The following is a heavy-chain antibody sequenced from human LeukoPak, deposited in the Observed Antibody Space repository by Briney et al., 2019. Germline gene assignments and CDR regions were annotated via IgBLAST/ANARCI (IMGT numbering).Heavy chain of an antibody. CDR2: ISYDGSNK. CDR1: GFTFSSYA. J-gene: IGHJ4*02. D-gene: IGHD3-3*01. V-gene: IGHV3-30-3*01. CDR3: ASSSWSGFDS. Sequence: GRSLRLSCAASGFTFSSYAMHWVRQAPGKGLEWVAVISYDGSNKYYADSVKGRFTISRDNANNSLYLQMNSLRVEDTGIYYCASSSWSGFDSWGQGTLVTVSP.